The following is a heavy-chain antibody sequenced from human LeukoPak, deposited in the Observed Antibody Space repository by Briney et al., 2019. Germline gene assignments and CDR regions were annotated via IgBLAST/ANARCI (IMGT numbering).Heavy chain of an antibody. V-gene: IGHV3-21*05. D-gene: IGHD3-16*02. J-gene: IGHJ3*02. CDR2: ISSSSSYI. CDR3: ARDQLGDYVWGSYLYRNDAFDI. Sequence: GGSLRLSCAASGFTFSNYEMHWVRQAPGKGLEWVSYISSSSSYIYHADSVKGRFTITRDNAKNSVYLQMHSLRAEDTAVYYCARDQLGDYVWGSYLYRNDAFDIWGQGTMVTVSS. CDR1: GFTFSNYE.